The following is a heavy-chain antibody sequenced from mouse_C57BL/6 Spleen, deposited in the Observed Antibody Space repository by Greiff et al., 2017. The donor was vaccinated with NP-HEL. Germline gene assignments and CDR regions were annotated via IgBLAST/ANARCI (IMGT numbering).Heavy chain of an antibody. Sequence: QVQLQQSGAELVKPGASVKLSCKASGYTFTSYWMQWVKQRPGQGLEWIGEIDPSDSYTNYNQKFKGKATLTVDTSSSTAYMQLSSLTSEDSAVYYCARGRGYGYDGYYYAMDYWGQGTSVTVSS. J-gene: IGHJ4*01. CDR3: ARGRGYGYDGYYYAMDY. CDR1: GYTFTSYW. CDR2: IDPSDSYT. V-gene: IGHV1-50*01. D-gene: IGHD2-2*01.